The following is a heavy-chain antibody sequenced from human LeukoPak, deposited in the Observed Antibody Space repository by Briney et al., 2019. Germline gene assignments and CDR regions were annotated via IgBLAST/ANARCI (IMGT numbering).Heavy chain of an antibody. J-gene: IGHJ3*02. D-gene: IGHD3-16*01. CDR3: ARAQYYSAFDI. CDR1: GGSISSGGYY. V-gene: IGHV4-30-2*01. CDR2: IYHSGST. Sequence: RSSQTLSLTCAVSGGSISSGGYYWSWIRQPPGKGLEWIGYIYHSGSTYYNPSLKSRVTISVDRSKNQFSLKLSSVTAADTAVYYCARAQYYSAFDIWGQGTMVTVSS.